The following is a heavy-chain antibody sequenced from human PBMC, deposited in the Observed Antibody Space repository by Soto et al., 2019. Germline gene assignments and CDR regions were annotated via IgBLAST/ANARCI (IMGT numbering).Heavy chain of an antibody. Sequence: ESGGGVVQPGRSLRLSCVVSGFTFSNYGMHWVRQAPGKGLEWVAVISKDGSEEYYADSVKGRFTVSRDNSRNTLYLQANSLRTEETAVYYCAKETHSSGYGTYFDHWGQGTLVPVSS. CDR1: GFTFSNYG. V-gene: IGHV3-30*18. D-gene: IGHD3-22*01. CDR3: AKETHSSGYGTYFDH. J-gene: IGHJ4*02. CDR2: ISKDGSEE.